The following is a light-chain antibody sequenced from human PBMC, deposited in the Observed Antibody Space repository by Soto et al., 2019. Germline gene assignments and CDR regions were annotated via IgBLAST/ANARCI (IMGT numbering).Light chain of an antibody. V-gene: IGLV2-8*01. J-gene: IGLJ1*01. CDR2: EVS. Sequence: QSALTQPPSASGSPGQSVTISCTGTSSDVGGCKFVSWYQQYPGKAPKLIIYEVSKRPSGVPDRFSGFKSGNTASLTVSGLQAEHEADYYCSSCARSNNPYVSGTGTKVTVL. CDR3: SSCARSNNPYV. CDR1: SSDVGGCKF.